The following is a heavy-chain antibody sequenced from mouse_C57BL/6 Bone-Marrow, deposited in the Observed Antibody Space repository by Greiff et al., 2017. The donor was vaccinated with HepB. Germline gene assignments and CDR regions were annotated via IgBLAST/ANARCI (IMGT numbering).Heavy chain of an antibody. Sequence: QVQLQQSGAELVRPGASVTLSCKASGYTFTDYEMHWVKQTPVHGLEWIGAIDPETGGTAYNQKFKGKAILTADKSSSTAYMELRSLTSEDSAVYYSTRPNSTGTAWFAYWGQGTLVTVSA. J-gene: IGHJ3*01. D-gene: IGHD4-1*02. CDR1: GYTFTDYE. CDR3: TRPNSTGTAWFAY. V-gene: IGHV1-15*01. CDR2: IDPETGGT.